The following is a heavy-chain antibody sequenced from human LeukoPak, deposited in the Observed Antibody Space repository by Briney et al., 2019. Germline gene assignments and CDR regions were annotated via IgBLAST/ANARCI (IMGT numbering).Heavy chain of an antibody. V-gene: IGHV4-4*02. D-gene: IGHD3-22*01. CDR1: GGSISSSNW. J-gene: IGHJ3*02. Sequence: SETLSLTCAVSGGSISSSNWWSWVRQPPGKGLEWIGEIYHSGSTNYNPSLKSRVTISVDKSKNQFSLKLSSVTAADTAVYYCARGHYYDSSGYYGLAFDIWGQGTMVTVSS. CDR3: ARGHYYDSSGYYGLAFDI. CDR2: IYHSGST.